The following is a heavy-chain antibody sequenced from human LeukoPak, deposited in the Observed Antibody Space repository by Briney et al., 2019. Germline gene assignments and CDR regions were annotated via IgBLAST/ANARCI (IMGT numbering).Heavy chain of an antibody. Sequence: GESLKISCKGSGYSFTSYRIGWVRQMPGKGLEWMGIIYPGDSHTTYSPSFQGQVTISADKSISTAYLQWSSLKASDTAMYYCATLKGGADTEIDYWGQGTLVTVSS. J-gene: IGHJ4*02. CDR3: ATLKGGADTEIDY. CDR2: IYPGDSHT. CDR1: GYSFTSYR. D-gene: IGHD5-18*01. V-gene: IGHV5-51*01.